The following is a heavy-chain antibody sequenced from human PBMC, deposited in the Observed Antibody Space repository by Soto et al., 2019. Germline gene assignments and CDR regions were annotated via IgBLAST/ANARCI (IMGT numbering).Heavy chain of an antibody. J-gene: IGHJ4*02. CDR2: ISSNGGST. V-gene: IGHV3-64*01. Sequence: EVQLVESGGGLVQPGGSLRLSCAASGFTFSSYAMHWVRQAPGKGLEYVSAISSNGGSTYYANSVKGRFTISRDNSKNTLYLQMGSLRAEDMAVYYCARDLGSSGWNGIDYWGQGTLVTVSS. CDR1: GFTFSSYA. D-gene: IGHD6-19*01. CDR3: ARDLGSSGWNGIDY.